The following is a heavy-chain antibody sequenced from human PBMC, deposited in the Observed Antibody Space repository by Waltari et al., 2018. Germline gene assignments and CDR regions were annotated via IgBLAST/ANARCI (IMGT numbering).Heavy chain of an antibody. Sequence: EVQLVESGGGLVKPGGSLRLSCAASGFTFSSYRMTWVRQAPGKGLEWVSSISSSSSYIYYADSVKGRFTISRDNAKNSLYLQMNSLRAEDTAVYYCARDLNYGIDYWGQGTLVTVSS. J-gene: IGHJ4*02. CDR1: GFTFSSYR. V-gene: IGHV3-21*01. D-gene: IGHD4-17*01. CDR2: ISSSSSYI. CDR3: ARDLNYGIDY.